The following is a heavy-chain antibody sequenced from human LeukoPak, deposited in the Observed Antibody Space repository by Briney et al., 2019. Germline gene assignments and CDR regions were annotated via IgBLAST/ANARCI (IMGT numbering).Heavy chain of an antibody. J-gene: IGHJ4*02. Sequence: GGSLRLSCAASGFTFSSYSMNWVRQAPGKGLEWVSSISSSSSYIYYADSVKGRFTISRDNAKNSLYLQMNSLRAEDTAVYYCARDPDMITFGGVIVKGSFDYWGQGTLVTVSS. V-gene: IGHV3-21*01. D-gene: IGHD3-16*02. CDR1: GFTFSSYS. CDR2: ISSSSSYI. CDR3: ARDPDMITFGGVIVKGSFDY.